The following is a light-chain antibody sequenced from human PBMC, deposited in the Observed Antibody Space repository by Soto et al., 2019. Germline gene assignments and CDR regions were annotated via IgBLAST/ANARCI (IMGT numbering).Light chain of an antibody. Sequence: DIQMTKSPSSLSASVGDRVTITCRASQSISSYLNWYQQKPGKDPKVLISGASSLQSAVPLRFSGSGSGTDFTLTISSLQSEDFASYYCQQSHSTPLTFGGGTKVEIK. J-gene: IGKJ4*01. V-gene: IGKV1-39*01. CDR3: QQSHSTPLT. CDR2: GAS. CDR1: QSISSY.